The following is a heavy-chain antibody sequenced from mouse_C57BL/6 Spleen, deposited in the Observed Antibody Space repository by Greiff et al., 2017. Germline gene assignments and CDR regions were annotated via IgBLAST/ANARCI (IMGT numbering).Heavy chain of an antibody. CDR1: GYTFTSYW. D-gene: IGHD1-1*01. CDR2: IDPSDSYT. J-gene: IGHJ1*03. CDR3: ARKGATVVGHWYFGG. Sequence: QVQLQQPGAELVRPGTSVKLSCKASGYTFTSYWMHWVKQRPGQGLEWIGVIDPSDSYTNYNQKFKGKATLTVDTSSSTAYMQLSSLTSEDSAVYYCARKGATVVGHWYFGGWGTGTTVTVAT. V-gene: IGHV1-59*01.